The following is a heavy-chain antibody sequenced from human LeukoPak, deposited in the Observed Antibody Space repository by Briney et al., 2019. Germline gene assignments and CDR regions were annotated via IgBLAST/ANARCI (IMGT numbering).Heavy chain of an antibody. CDR3: ASGAKERYDCSGYPRG. CDR2: INHSGST. CDR1: GGSFSGYY. D-gene: IGHD3-22*01. J-gene: IGHJ4*02. Sequence: SETLSLTCAVYGGSFSGYYWSWLRQPPGKGLEWIGEINHSGSTNYNPSLKSRVTISVDTSKNQFSLKLSSVTAADTAVYYCASGAKERYDCSGYPRGWGQGTLVTVSS. V-gene: IGHV4-34*01.